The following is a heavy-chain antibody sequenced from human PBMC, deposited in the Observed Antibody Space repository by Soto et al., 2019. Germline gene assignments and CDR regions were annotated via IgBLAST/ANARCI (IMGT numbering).Heavy chain of an antibody. CDR2: ISCCDGST. D-gene: IGHD3-10*01. V-gene: IGHV3-23*01. CDR1: GFTFSHFA. Sequence: GGSLRLSCAASGFTFSHFAMSWVRQAPEKGLEWVSTISCCDGSTYYADSVKGRFTISRDNSKNTLYLQMNSLRAEDTAVYYCAKKYHYGSGTFLYYFDYWGQGTLVTVSS. J-gene: IGHJ4*02. CDR3: AKKYHYGSGTFLYYFDY.